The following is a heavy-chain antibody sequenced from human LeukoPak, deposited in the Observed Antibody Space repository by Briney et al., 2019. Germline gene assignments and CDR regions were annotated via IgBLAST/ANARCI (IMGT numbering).Heavy chain of an antibody. Sequence: GGSLRLSCAASGSAFSRSWIHWVRQAPGKGLVWVSHINNDASRTTYADSVRGRFTISRDNAKNTVSLQMNSLRAEDTAVYYCASDGAYAMAVWGQGTTVTVSS. CDR3: ASDGAYAMAV. D-gene: IGHD1-26*01. CDR2: INNDASRT. J-gene: IGHJ6*02. V-gene: IGHV3-74*01. CDR1: GSAFSRSW.